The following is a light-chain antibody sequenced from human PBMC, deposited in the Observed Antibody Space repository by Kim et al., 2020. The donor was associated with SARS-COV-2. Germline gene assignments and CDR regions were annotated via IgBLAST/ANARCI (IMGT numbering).Light chain of an antibody. CDR1: QSINSH. J-gene: IGKJ4*01. V-gene: IGKV1-9*01. Sequence: ASVGDRVTIACRASQSINSHLAWFQQKPGKAPTLLIYSASTLQSGVPSRFSGSGSGTDFTLTISSLQPEDRATYYCQQFNEYPLTFGGGTKVDIK. CDR3: QQFNEYPLT. CDR2: SAS.